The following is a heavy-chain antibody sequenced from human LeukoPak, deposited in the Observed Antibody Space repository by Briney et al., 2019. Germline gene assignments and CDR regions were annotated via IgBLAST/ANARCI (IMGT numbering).Heavy chain of an antibody. CDR2: ISYDGSNK. CDR3: AKEKQQLFFRNWFDP. CDR1: GFTFSSYA. Sequence: GGSLRLSCAASGFTFSSYAMHWVRQAPGKGLEWVAVISYDGSNKYYADSVKGRFTISRDNSKNTLYLQMNSLRAEDTAVYYCAKEKQQLFFRNWFDPWGQGTLVTVSS. D-gene: IGHD6-13*01. V-gene: IGHV3-30-3*01. J-gene: IGHJ5*02.